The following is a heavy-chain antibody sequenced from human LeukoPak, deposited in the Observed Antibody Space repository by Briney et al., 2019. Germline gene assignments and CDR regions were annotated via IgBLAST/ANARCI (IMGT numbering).Heavy chain of an antibody. V-gene: IGHV3-23*01. J-gene: IGHJ4*02. CDR3: AKPTTVTTPETDY. Sequence: GGSLRLSCAASGFTFSNNAMNWVRQAPGKGLEWVSSISGSGGNTYYTDSVKGRFTISRDNSKNTLYLQMNSLTAEDTAVYYCAKPTTVTTPETDYWGQRTRVTVSS. CDR1: GFTFSNNA. D-gene: IGHD4-17*01. CDR2: ISGSGGNT.